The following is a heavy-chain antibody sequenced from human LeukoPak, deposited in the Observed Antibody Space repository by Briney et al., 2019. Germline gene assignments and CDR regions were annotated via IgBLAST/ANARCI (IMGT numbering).Heavy chain of an antibody. V-gene: IGHV3-49*04. D-gene: IGHD2-2*01. Sequence: GGSLRLSCAASGFTFSSYSMNWVRQAPGKGLEWVGFIRSKTYGGTTEYAASVKGRFTISRDDSKSVAYLQMKSLKTEDTAVYYCTRVDIVIVPTAENDYWGQGTLVTVSS. CDR3: TRVDIVIVPTAENDY. CDR2: IRSKTYGGTT. CDR1: GFTFSSYS. J-gene: IGHJ4*02.